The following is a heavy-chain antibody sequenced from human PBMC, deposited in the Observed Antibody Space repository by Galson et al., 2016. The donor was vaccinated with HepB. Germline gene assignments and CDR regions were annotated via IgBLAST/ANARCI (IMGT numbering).Heavy chain of an antibody. CDR2: IYWDDNK. J-gene: IGHJ5*01. Sequence: PALVKPTQTLTLTCSFSGFSLSTNGLGVGWIRQPPGKALEWLALIYWDDNKRYSPSLKNRLAITKDTSKNQVVLTMSNMDPVDTGTYHCARSRASISATGNWFGPWGQGSLVTVSS. V-gene: IGHV2-5*02. CDR3: ARSRASISATGNWFGP. D-gene: IGHD6-13*01. CDR1: GFSLSTNGLG.